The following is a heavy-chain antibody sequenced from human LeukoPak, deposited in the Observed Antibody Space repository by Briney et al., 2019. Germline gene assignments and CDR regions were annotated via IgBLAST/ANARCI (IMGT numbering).Heavy chain of an antibody. D-gene: IGHD6-13*01. V-gene: IGHV3-23*01. CDR1: GFTFSSYA. J-gene: IGHJ5*02. CDR2: TSGSGGST. CDR3: AKAPYSRVLRNWFDP. Sequence: GGSLRLSCAASGFTFSSYAMSWVRQAPGKRLEWVSATSGSGGSTYYADSVKGRFTISRDNSKNTLYLQMNSLRAEDTAVYYCAKAPYSRVLRNWFDPWGQGTLVTVSS.